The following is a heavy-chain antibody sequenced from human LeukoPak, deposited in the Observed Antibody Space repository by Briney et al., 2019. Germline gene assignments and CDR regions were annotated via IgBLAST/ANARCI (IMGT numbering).Heavy chain of an antibody. V-gene: IGHV3-23*01. CDR3: AKAPHFAMNWFDP. Sequence: GGSLRLSCAASGFTFSSYGMSWVRQAPGKGLEWVSGISGSGGSTYYADSVKGRFTISRDNSKNTLYLQMNSLRAEDTAVYYCAKAPHFAMNWFDPWGQGTLVTVSS. J-gene: IGHJ5*02. CDR2: ISGSGGST. CDR1: GFTFSSYG.